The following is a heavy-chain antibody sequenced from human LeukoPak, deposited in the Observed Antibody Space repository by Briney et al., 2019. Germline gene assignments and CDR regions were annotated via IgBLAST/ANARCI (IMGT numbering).Heavy chain of an antibody. V-gene: IGHV1-18*01. J-gene: IGHJ4*02. Sequence: GASVKVSCKTSGYTFTSYGISWVRQAPGQGLEWMGWISAYNGNTNYAQKLQGRVTMTTDTSTSTAYMELRSLRSDDTAVYYCGRVEMATTKDCWGQGTLVTVSS. CDR2: ISAYNGNT. CDR1: GYTFTSYG. CDR3: GRVEMATTKDC. D-gene: IGHD5-24*01.